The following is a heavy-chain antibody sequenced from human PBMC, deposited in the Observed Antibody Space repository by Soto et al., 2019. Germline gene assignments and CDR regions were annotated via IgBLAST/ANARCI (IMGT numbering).Heavy chain of an antibody. CDR3: ARAHGPGKYQLQKAYYYYYGMDV. J-gene: IGHJ6*02. Sequence: PSETLSLTCTVSGGSISSSSYYWGWIRQPPGKGLEWIGRIYYSGSTYYNPSLKSRVTISVDTSKNQFSLKLSSVTAADTAVYYCARAHGPGKYQLQKAYYYYYGMDVWGQGTTVTVSS. CDR1: GGSISSSSYY. V-gene: IGHV4-39*01. D-gene: IGHD2-2*01. CDR2: IYYSGST.